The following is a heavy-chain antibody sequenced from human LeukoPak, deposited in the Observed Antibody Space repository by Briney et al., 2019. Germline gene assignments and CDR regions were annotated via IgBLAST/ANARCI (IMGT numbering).Heavy chain of an antibody. J-gene: IGHJ4*02. Sequence: PGGSLRLSCAASGFTFSSYEMNWVRQAPGKGLEWVSYISSTAGTTYYADSVKGRFTISRENAKNSLYLQMNSLRAEDTAVYFCARQQQQLWYDWGQGTLVTVSS. CDR3: ARQQQQLWYD. CDR2: ISSTAGTT. V-gene: IGHV3-48*03. CDR1: GFTFSSYE. D-gene: IGHD5-18*01.